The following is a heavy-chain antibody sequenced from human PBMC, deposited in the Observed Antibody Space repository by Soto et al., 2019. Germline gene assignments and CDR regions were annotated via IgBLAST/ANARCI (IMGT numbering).Heavy chain of an antibody. CDR2: ISRDGSKA. D-gene: IGHD1-26*01. V-gene: IGHV3-30-3*01. Sequence: QVQLVESGGGVVQPGRSLTLSCAASGFTFSSYVIHWVRQTPDKGLEWVAFISRDGSKAYYADSVKGRFTISRDNSKNTLYLEMNSLRAEDSAVYYCARDDEGGSDCDLRYWGQGTLVTVSS. CDR3: ARDDEGGSDCDLRY. J-gene: IGHJ4*02. CDR1: GFTFSSYV.